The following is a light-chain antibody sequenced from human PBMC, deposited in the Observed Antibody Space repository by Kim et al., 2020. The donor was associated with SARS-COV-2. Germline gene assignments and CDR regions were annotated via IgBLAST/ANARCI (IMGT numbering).Light chain of an antibody. CDR1: QTVNSD. J-gene: IGKJ4*01. V-gene: IGKV3-15*01. CDR2: RAS. Sequence: EVVVTQSPATLSVSPGERVTLSCETSQTVNSDLAWHQQRPGQAPRLLIYRASTSATGIPARFSGSGSGTEFTLTISSLQSEDFAVYYCQKYQIWPSLNLGGGAKV. CDR3: QKYQIWPSLN.